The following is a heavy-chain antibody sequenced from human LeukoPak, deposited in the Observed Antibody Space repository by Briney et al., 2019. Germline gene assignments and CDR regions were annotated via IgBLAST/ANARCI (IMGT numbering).Heavy chain of an antibody. CDR2: FDPEDGET. CDR1: GYTLTELS. J-gene: IGHJ4*02. D-gene: IGHD1-26*01. CDR3: ATDSGSYYLFDY. V-gene: IGHV1-24*01. Sequence: ASVKVSCKVSGYTLTELSIHWVRQAPGKGLEGMGGFDPEDGETLYAQKFQGRVTMTEDTSTDPAYMELSSLRSEDTAVYYCATDSGSYYLFDYWGQGTLVTVSS.